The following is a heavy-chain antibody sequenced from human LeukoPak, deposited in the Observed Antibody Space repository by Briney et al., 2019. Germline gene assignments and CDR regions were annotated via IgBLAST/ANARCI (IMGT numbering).Heavy chain of an antibody. D-gene: IGHD1-7*01. CDR1: GYTFTSYG. V-gene: IGHV1-8*02. Sequence: GASVKVSCKASGYTFTSYGISWVRQATGQGLEWMGWMNPNSGNTAYAQKFQGRVTMTRNTSISTAYMELSSLRSEDTAVYYCARHKVITGTTWDYYYMDVWGKGTRVTVSS. CDR3: ARHKVITGTTWDYYYMDV. J-gene: IGHJ6*03. CDR2: MNPNSGNT.